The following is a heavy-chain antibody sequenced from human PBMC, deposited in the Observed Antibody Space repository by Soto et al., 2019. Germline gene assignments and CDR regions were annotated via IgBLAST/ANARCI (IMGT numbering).Heavy chain of an antibody. CDR3: ARSYDILTKVFDY. Sequence: GASVKVSCKASGYTFTGYYMHWVRQAPGQRLEWMGWINPNSGGTNYAQKFQGWVTMTRDTSISTAYMELSRLRSDDTAVYYCARSYDILTKVFDYWGQRTLVTVSS. D-gene: IGHD3-9*01. J-gene: IGHJ4*02. CDR1: GYTFTGYY. V-gene: IGHV1-2*04. CDR2: INPNSGGT.